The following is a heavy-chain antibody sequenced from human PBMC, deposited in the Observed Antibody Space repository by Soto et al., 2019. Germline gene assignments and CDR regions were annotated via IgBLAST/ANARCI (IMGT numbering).Heavy chain of an antibody. Sequence: PGESLKISCKGFGFTFTTYWIAWVRQMPGRGLEWMGIIYAGDSDTRYSPSFQGQVTISADTSINTAYLQSSSVKASDTAIYYCVRTKQAPGYSSSFSLAYWGQGTQVTVSS. CDR1: GFTFTTYW. D-gene: IGHD6-19*01. CDR3: VRTKQAPGYSSSFSLAY. CDR2: IYAGDSDT. V-gene: IGHV5-51*01. J-gene: IGHJ4*02.